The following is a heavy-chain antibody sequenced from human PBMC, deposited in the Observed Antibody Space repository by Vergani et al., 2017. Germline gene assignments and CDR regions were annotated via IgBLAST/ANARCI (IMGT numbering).Heavy chain of an antibody. Sequence: QVQLVQSGAEVKKPGASVKVSCKASGYTFTGYYMHWVRQAPGQGLEWMGWINPNSGGTNYAQKFQGRVTMTRDTSISTAYMELSRLRSDDTAVYYCAREGAYYDFWSGYYPRGYYFDYWGQGTLVTVSS. V-gene: IGHV1-2*02. CDR2: INPNSGGT. J-gene: IGHJ4*02. D-gene: IGHD3-3*01. CDR3: AREGAYYDFWSGYYPRGYYFDY. CDR1: GYTFTGYY.